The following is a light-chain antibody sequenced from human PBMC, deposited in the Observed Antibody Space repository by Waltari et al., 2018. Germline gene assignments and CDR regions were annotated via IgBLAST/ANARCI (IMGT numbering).Light chain of an antibody. J-gene: IGKJ2*02. Sequence: DIKMTQSPSSLSASVGDRVTITCRASQTISNYLNWYQQKPGKAPKLLIYAASSLQSGVPSRFSGSGSGTDFTLTISSLQPEDFATYYCQQSYSTPRTFGQGTKL. CDR2: AAS. V-gene: IGKV1-39*01. CDR1: QTISNY. CDR3: QQSYSTPRT.